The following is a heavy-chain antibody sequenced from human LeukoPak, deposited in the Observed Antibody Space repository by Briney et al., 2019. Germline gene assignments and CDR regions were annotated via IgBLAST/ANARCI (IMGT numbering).Heavy chain of an antibody. D-gene: IGHD3-10*01. V-gene: IGHV3-23*01. CDR3: AKDGLLWFGETSRRDWFDP. Sequence: GGTLRLSCAASGFTFSSYAMSWVRQAPGKELEWVSDISGSGSSTYYADSVKGRFTISRDNSKNSLYLQMNSLRAEDTAVYYCAKDGLLWFGETSRRDWFDPWGQGTLVTVSS. J-gene: IGHJ5*02. CDR1: GFTFSSYA. CDR2: ISGSGSST.